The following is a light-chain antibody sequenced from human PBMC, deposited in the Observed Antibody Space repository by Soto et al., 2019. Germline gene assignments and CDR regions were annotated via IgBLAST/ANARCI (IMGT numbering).Light chain of an antibody. J-gene: IGKJ1*01. CDR2: DAS. V-gene: IGKV1-5*01. CDR1: QSISSW. Sequence: DIQLTQSPSTLSASVGDRVTITCRASQSISSWLAWYQQKPGKAPDLLISDASRLESGVPSRFSGGGSGTEFTLTISDLQPYDFATYYCQQYKSYSPRTFGQGTKVEI. CDR3: QQYKSYSPRT.